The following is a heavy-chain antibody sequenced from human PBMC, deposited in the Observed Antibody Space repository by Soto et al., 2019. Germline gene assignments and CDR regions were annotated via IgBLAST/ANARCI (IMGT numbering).Heavy chain of an antibody. V-gene: IGHV1-69*06. CDR1: GGTFSSYA. CDR2: IIPIFGTA. D-gene: IGHD2-8*01. Sequence: SVKVSCKASGGTFSSYAIGWVRQAPGQGLEWMGGIIPIFGTANYAQKFQGRVTITADKSTSTAYMELSSLRSEDTAVYYCASTPXVVLMVYALNYYYGMDVWGQGTTVTVSS. J-gene: IGHJ6*02. CDR3: ASTPXVVLMVYALNYYYGMDV.